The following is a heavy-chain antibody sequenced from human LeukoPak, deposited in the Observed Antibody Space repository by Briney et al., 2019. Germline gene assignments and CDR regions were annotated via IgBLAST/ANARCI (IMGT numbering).Heavy chain of an antibody. Sequence: PGGSLRLSCAASGFIFRNYWMSWVRQAPGKGLEWVANIKEDGSEKYYVESVKGRFTISRGNAKNSLYLQMSSLRAEDTAVYYCARGVIIRGRLDPWGQGTLVTVSS. CDR2: IKEDGSEK. V-gene: IGHV3-7*01. J-gene: IGHJ5*02. CDR3: ARGVIIRGRLDP. D-gene: IGHD3-16*02. CDR1: GFIFRNYW.